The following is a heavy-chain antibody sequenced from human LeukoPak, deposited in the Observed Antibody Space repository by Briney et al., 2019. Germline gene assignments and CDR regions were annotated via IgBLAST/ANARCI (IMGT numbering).Heavy chain of an antibody. CDR1: GFTFSNAC. V-gene: IGHV3-15*01. CDR2: IKSKTDGGTR. Sequence: GGSLRLSCAASGFTFSNACMSWVRHAPGKGLEWVGGIKSKTDGGTRDYAAPVKGRFTISRDDSKKTLYLQMNSLKTEDIAVYYCTTSIAWGQGTLVTVSS. J-gene: IGHJ5*02. D-gene: IGHD2-15*01. CDR3: TTSIA.